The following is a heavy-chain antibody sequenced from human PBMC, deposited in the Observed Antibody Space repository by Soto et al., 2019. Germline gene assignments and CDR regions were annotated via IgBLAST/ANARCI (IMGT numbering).Heavy chain of an antibody. CDR1: GFTFSSYG. CDR2: IWYDGSNK. D-gene: IGHD1-26*01. Sequence: QVQLVESGGGVVQPGRSLRLSCVASGFTFSSYGMHWVRQAPGKGLEWVAVIWYDGSNKYYADSVKGRFTISRDNSKNTLYLQMNSLRAEDTAVYYCAREWELLLDYWGQGTLVTVSS. J-gene: IGHJ4*02. CDR3: AREWELLLDY. V-gene: IGHV3-33*01.